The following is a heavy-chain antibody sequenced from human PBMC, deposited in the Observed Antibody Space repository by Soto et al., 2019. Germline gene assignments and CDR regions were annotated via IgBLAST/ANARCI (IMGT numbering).Heavy chain of an antibody. D-gene: IGHD3-10*01. J-gene: IGHJ4*02. CDR1: GDTFSFYS. CDR2: VNPILSMS. CDR3: ATSYGSGYRAFDY. V-gene: IGHV1-69*04. Sequence: QVQLVQSGAEVKRPGSSVKVSCKASGDTFSFYSINWVRQAPGLGLEWMGRVNPILSMSNYAQRFPGRVTMTADKSTSTAYMELSGLRSEDTAMYYCATSYGSGYRAFDYWGQGALVTVSS.